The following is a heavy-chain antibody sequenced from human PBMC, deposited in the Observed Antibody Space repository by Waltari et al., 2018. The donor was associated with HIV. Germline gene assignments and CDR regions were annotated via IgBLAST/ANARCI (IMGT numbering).Heavy chain of an antibody. CDR3: ARLHIVVTNWFDP. J-gene: IGHJ5*02. CDR1: GYSFTSYW. Sequence: EVQLVQSGAAVKKPGESLKISCTCSGYSFTSYWIGWVRQMPGKALEWMGIIYPGDSDTRYSPSCQGQVTISADKSISTAYLQWSSLKASDTAMYYCARLHIVVTNWFDPWGQGTLVTVSS. CDR2: IYPGDSDT. D-gene: IGHD2-21*01. V-gene: IGHV5-51*03.